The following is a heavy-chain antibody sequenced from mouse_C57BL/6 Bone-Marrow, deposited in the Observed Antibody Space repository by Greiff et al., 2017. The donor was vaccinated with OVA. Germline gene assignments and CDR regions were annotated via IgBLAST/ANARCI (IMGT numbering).Heavy chain of an antibody. CDR1: GFTFSSYA. V-gene: IGHV5-4*01. D-gene: IGHD2-12*01. CDR3: ARDDYTYAMDY. CDR2: ISDGGSYT. Sequence: DVHLVESGGGLVKPGGSLKLSCAASGFTFSSYAMSWVRQTPEKRLEWVATISDGGSYTYYPDNVKGRFTISRDNAKNKLYLQMSHLKSEDTAMYYCARDDYTYAMDYWGQGTSVTVSS. J-gene: IGHJ4*01.